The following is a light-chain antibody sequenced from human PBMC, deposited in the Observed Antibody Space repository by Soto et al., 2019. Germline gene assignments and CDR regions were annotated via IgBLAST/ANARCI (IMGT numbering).Light chain of an antibody. J-gene: IGLJ2*01. Sequence: QLVLTQPPSVSETPGQRVTISCTGSSSNIGAGYDVHWYQQLPGTAPKLLIYGNSNRPSGVPDRFSGSKSGTSASLAITGLQAEDEADYYCQSYDSSVVFGGGTKLTVL. CDR1: SSNIGAGYD. CDR2: GNS. V-gene: IGLV1-40*01. CDR3: QSYDSSVV.